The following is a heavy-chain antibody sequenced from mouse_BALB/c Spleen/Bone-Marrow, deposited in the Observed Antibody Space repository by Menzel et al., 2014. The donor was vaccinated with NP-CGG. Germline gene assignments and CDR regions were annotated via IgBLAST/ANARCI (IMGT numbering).Heavy chain of an antibody. V-gene: IGHV5-17*02. CDR2: ISSGSSTI. CDR1: GFTFSSSG. Sequence: EVHLVESGGGLVQPGGSRKVSCAASGFTFSSSGMHWVRQAPEKGLEWVAYISSGSSTIYYADTVKGRFTISRDNPKNXXFLXXXXXXXEDTAMYYCARSTMITTGYYYAMDYWCQGTSVTGSS. D-gene: IGHD2-4*01. J-gene: IGHJ4*01. CDR3: ARSTMITTGYYYAMDY.